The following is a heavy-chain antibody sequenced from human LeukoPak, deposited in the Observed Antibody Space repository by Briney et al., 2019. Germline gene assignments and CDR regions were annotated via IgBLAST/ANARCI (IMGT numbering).Heavy chain of an antibody. CDR1: GYTFTSYA. CDR2: IGGHSTNR. V-gene: IGHV1-18*01. Sequence: ASVKVSCKASGYTFTSYAISWVRQAPGQGPEWMGWIGGHSTNRKIAQKFQGRVTMTTDTSTSTATMELRSLRSDDTAVYYCARSYDIFHFYMDVWGGGTTVTVSS. CDR3: ARSYDIFHFYMDV. J-gene: IGHJ6*03. D-gene: IGHD3-9*01.